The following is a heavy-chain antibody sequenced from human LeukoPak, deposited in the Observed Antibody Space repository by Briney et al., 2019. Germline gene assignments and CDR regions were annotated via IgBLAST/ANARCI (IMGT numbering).Heavy chain of an antibody. Sequence: GRSLRLSCAASGFTFTSYAMHWVHQAPGKGLEWVAIISSDRLNIYYADSVKGRFTISRDNAKNSLYLQMNSLRAEDTAVYYCAREPWAQLERRRDPRRLYGMDVWGQGTTVTVSS. D-gene: IGHD1-1*01. V-gene: IGHV3-30*07. CDR2: ISSDRLNI. CDR3: AREPWAQLERRRDPRRLYGMDV. J-gene: IGHJ6*02. CDR1: GFTFTSYA.